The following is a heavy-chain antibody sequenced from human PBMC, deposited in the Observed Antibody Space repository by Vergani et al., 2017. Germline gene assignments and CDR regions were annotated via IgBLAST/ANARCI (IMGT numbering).Heavy chain of an antibody. D-gene: IGHD3-10*01. CDR3: AREVGEGWFDP. J-gene: IGHJ5*02. CDR1: GGSISSYY. V-gene: IGHV4-59*01. CDR2: IYYSGST. Sequence: QVQLQESGPGLVKPSETLSLTCTVSGGSISSYYWSWIRQPPGKGLEWIGYIYYSGSTNYNPSLKSRVTISVDTSKNQFSLKLSSVTAADTAVYYCAREVGEGWFDPWGQGTLVTVSS.